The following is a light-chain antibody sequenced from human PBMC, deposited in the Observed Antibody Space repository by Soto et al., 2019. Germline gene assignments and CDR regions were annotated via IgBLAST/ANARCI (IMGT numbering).Light chain of an antibody. CDR2: GNS. Sequence: QSVLTQPPSVSGAPGQRVTISCIGSSSNIGAGYDVHWYQQLPGTAPKLLIYGNSNRPSGVPDRFSGSKSGTSASLAITGLQAEDEADYYCQSYDSSLSGYVVFGGGTKLTVL. CDR3: QSYDSSLSGYVV. V-gene: IGLV1-40*01. CDR1: SSNIGAGYD. J-gene: IGLJ2*01.